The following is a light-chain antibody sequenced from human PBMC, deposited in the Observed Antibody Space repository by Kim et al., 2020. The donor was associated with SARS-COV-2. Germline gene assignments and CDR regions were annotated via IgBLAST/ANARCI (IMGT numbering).Light chain of an antibody. J-gene: IGKJ4*01. CDR1: QSVSSN. Sequence: PGESATLSCRASQSVSSNLAWYQQRPGQAPSLLIYAASIRATGIPARFSGSGSGTEFTLTISSLQSEDFAVYYCQQYNNWPPELTFGGGTKVDIK. CDR2: AAS. CDR3: QQYNNWPPELT. V-gene: IGKV3-15*01.